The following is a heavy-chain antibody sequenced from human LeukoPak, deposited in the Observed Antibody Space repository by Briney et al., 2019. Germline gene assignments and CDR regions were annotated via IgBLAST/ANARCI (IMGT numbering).Heavy chain of an antibody. CDR1: GGSISSYH. J-gene: IGHJ3*02. V-gene: IGHV4-59*01. Sequence: SETLSLTCTVSGGSISSYHWSWIRQPPGKGLEWIGYIYYSGSTNHNPSLKSRVTISVDTSKNQFSLKLSSVTAADTAVYYCARAYYYGSGSYAFDIWGQGTMVTVSS. CDR2: IYYSGST. D-gene: IGHD3-10*01. CDR3: ARAYYYGSGSYAFDI.